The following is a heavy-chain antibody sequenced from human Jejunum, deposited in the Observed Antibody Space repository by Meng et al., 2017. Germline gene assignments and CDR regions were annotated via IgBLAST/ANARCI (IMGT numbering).Heavy chain of an antibody. CDR1: GGSISGSYDY. V-gene: IGHV4-39*01. CDR2: ISYSGST. Sequence: QLQLQESGAGLVKASETLSLTCTGSGGSISGSYDYWGWIRQPPGKGLDWTGTISYSGSTYYNPSLTSRVTISMDTSKNQFSLKLSSVTAADTAVYYCARHFSGSGTWFFDSWGQGVLVTVSS. J-gene: IGHJ4*02. D-gene: IGHD3-10*01. CDR3: ARHFSGSGTWFFDS.